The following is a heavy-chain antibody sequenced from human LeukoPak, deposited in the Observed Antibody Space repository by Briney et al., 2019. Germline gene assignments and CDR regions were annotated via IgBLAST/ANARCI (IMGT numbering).Heavy chain of an antibody. Sequence: GGSLRLSCAASGFTFSSYGMHWVRQAPGKGLEWVAVIWYDGSNKYYADSVKGRFTISRDNSKNMLYLQMNSLRAEDTAIYYCARDGYGSVGVVIMNYWGQGTLVTASS. J-gene: IGHJ4*02. V-gene: IGHV3-33*01. CDR3: ARDGYGSVGVVIMNY. CDR1: GFTFSSYG. D-gene: IGHD3-3*01. CDR2: IWYDGSNK.